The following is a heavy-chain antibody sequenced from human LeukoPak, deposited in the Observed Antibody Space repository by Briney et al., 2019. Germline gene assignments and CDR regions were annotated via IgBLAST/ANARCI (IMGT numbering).Heavy chain of an antibody. V-gene: IGHV1-69*02. D-gene: IGHD2-15*01. CDR3: ASRPRGCSGGSCYSGAWFDP. CDR2: IIPILGRA. J-gene: IGHJ5*02. CDR1: GGTFSIYT. Sequence: SVKVSCKASGGTFSIYTISWVRQGHGQGLEWMGGIIPILGRANYAQKFQGRVRITADKSTSKAYMELSTRRSEDTAVYYCASRPRGCSGGSCYSGAWFDPWGQGTLVTVSS.